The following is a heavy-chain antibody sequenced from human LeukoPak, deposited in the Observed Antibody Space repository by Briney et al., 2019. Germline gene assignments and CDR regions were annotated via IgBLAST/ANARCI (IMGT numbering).Heavy chain of an antibody. CDR3: TTKEWLAPPPDS. V-gene: IGHV3-74*01. D-gene: IGHD6-19*01. J-gene: IGHJ4*02. Sequence: PGGSLRLSCAASGFTFSKYGMRWVSQAPGKGLECVSRINTDGPATTYPACVKGRFTVSRDNTDNTMFLQMTSVTDEDTAVYYGTTKEWLAPPPDSWGQGTPVTVSS. CDR2: INTDGPAT. CDR1: GFTFSKYG.